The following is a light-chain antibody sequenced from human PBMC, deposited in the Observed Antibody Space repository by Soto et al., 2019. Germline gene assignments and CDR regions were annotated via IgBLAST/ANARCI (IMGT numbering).Light chain of an antibody. V-gene: IGLV2-14*01. CDR2: DVS. Sequence: QSALTQPASVSGSPGQSITISCTGTSSDVGGYNYVSWYQQHPDKAPKFMIYDVSNRPSGVSSRFSGSKSGNTASLTISRLQAEDEADYYCSSYSSSFSYVVGTGTKVTGL. CDR1: SSDVGGYNY. CDR3: SSYSSSFSYV. J-gene: IGLJ1*01.